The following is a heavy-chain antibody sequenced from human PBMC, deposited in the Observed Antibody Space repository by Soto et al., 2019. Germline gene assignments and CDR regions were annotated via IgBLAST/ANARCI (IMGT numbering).Heavy chain of an antibody. CDR3: ARNYVMDV. Sequence: EVQLVESGGGLVKPGGSLRLSCAASGFTFSGDAMNWVRQSPGKGLEWVSSISTTSTYIYYADSVKGRFTISRDNANKSRHLPTNALRAEDTAVYYCARNYVMDVWGQGTPVTVSS. V-gene: IGHV3-21*01. CDR1: GFTFSGDA. CDR2: ISTTSTYI. J-gene: IGHJ6*02.